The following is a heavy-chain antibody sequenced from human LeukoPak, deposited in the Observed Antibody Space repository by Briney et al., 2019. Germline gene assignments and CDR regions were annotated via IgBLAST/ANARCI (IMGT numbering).Heavy chain of an antibody. V-gene: IGHV4-34*01. J-gene: IGHJ6*03. CDR2: INHSGST. D-gene: IGHD2-15*01. Sequence: SETLSLTCAVYGGSFSGYYWSWIRQPPGKGLEWIWEINHSGSTNYNPSLKSRVTISVDTSKDQFSLKLSSVTAADTAVYYCARVRCSGGSCYPMDVWGKGTTVTVSS. CDR3: ARVRCSGGSCYPMDV. CDR1: GGSFSGYY.